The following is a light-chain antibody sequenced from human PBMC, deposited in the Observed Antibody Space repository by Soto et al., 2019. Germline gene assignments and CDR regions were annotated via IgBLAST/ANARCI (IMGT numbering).Light chain of an antibody. CDR1: QGISSA. J-gene: IGKJ3*01. CDR2: DAS. CDR3: QQFNNYLLFT. Sequence: ALQLTQSPSSLSASVGDRVTITCRASQGISSALAWYQQKPGKAPKLLIYDASSLESGVPSRFSGSVSGTDFTLTISSLQPEDFATYYCQQFNNYLLFTFGPGTKVDIK. V-gene: IGKV1D-13*01.